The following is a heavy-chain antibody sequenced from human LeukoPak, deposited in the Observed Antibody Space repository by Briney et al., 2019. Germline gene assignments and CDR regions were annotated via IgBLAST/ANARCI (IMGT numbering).Heavy chain of an antibody. V-gene: IGHV3-21*01. CDR2: ISSSSSYI. Sequence: GGSLRLSCAASGFTFSSYSMNWVRQAPGKGLEWVSSISSSSSYIYYADSVKGRFTISRDNAKNSLYLQMNSLRAEDTAVYYCARGGGVSYTPNYGAQEPLVPVPS. CDR3: ARGGGVSYTPNY. D-gene: IGHD3-16*01. J-gene: IGHJ4*02. CDR1: GFTFSSYS.